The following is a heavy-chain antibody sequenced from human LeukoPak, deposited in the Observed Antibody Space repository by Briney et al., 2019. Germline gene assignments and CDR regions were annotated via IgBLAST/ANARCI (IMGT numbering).Heavy chain of an antibody. J-gene: IGHJ4*02. CDR3: ARGTQNRYCSGGSCYSAGY. D-gene: IGHD2-15*01. Sequence: GGSLRLSCAASVFTFSSYSMNWVRQAPGKGLECVSSISSSSSYIYYADSVKGRFTISRDNAKNSLYLQMNSLRAEDTAVYYCARGTQNRYCSGGSCYSAGYWGQGTLVTVSS. CDR2: ISSSSSYI. CDR1: VFTFSSYS. V-gene: IGHV3-21*01.